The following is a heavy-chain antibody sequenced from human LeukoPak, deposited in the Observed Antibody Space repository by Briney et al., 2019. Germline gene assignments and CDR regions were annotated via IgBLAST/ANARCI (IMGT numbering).Heavy chain of an antibody. V-gene: IGHV1-69*13. D-gene: IGHD6-19*01. Sequence: ASVKVSCKASGGTFSSYAISWVRQAPGRGLEWMGGIIPIFGTANYAQKFQGRVTITADESTSTAYMELSSLRSEDTAVYYCARTASSGWYYFDYWGQGTLVTVSS. J-gene: IGHJ4*02. CDR3: ARTASSGWYYFDY. CDR1: GGTFSSYA. CDR2: IIPIFGTA.